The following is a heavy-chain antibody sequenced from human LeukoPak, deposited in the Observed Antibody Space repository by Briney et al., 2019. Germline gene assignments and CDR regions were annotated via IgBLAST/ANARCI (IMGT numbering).Heavy chain of an antibody. Sequence: GASVKVSCKASGYTFTSYGISWVRQATGQGLEWMGWISAYNGNTNYAQKLQGRVTMTTDTSTSTAYMELRSLRSDDTAVYYCAREGGDIGSGYYLGLDYWGQGPLVTVSS. CDR3: AREGGDIGSGYYLGLDY. D-gene: IGHD3-22*01. V-gene: IGHV1-18*01. J-gene: IGHJ4*02. CDR2: ISAYNGNT. CDR1: GYTFTSYG.